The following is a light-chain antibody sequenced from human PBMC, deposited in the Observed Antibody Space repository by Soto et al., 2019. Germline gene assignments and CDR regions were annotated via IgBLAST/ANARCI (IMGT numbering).Light chain of an antibody. CDR1: QSISSW. CDR3: QQYNSYSWT. Sequence: DIQMTQSPSTLSASVGDSVTITCRASQSISSWVAWYQQKPGKAPKLLIYKASSLESGAPSRFSGSGSGTEFTLTISSLQPDDFATYYCQQYNSYSWTFGQGTKVDIK. CDR2: KAS. V-gene: IGKV1-5*03. J-gene: IGKJ1*01.